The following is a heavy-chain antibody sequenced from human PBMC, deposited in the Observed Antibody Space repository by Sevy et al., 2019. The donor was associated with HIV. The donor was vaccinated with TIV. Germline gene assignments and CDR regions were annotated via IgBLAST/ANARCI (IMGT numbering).Heavy chain of an antibody. V-gene: IGHV1-2*02. CDR1: GYTFTGYY. CDR2: INPNSGGT. J-gene: IGHJ6*02. Sequence: ASVKVSCKASGYTFTGYYMHWVRQAPGQGLEWMGWINPNSGGTNYAQKFQGRVTMTRATSISTAYMELSRLRSDDTAVYYCARAGGVAHYYYYYGMDVWGQGTTVTVSS. D-gene: IGHD2-15*01. CDR3: ARAGGVAHYYYYYGMDV.